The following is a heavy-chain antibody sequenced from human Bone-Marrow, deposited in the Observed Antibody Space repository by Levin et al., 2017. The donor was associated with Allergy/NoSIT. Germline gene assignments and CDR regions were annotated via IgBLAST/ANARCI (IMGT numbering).Heavy chain of an antibody. V-gene: IGHV3-23*01. D-gene: IGHD3-3*01. CDR3: AKFYSEVTIFGVVTEPDYYYYYYMDV. Sequence: ASVKVSCAASGFTFSSYAMSWVRQAPGKGLEWVSAISGSGGSTYYADSVKGRFTISRDNSKNTLYLQMNSLRAEDTAVYYCAKFYSEVTIFGVVTEPDYYYYYYMDVWGKGTTVTVSS. CDR1: GFTFSSYA. J-gene: IGHJ6*03. CDR2: ISGSGGST.